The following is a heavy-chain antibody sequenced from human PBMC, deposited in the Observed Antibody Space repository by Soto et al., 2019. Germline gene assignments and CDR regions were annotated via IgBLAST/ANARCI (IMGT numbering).Heavy chain of an antibody. CDR1: GGSISSGGYY. D-gene: IGHD3-10*01. V-gene: IGHV4-31*03. Sequence: QVQLQESGPGLVKASQTLSLTCNVSGGSISSGGYYWTWIRQHPGKGLEWIGNIHHSGSTFYNPSLKSRVSISVDTSKNQFSLQLSSVTAADTAVYFCVRGVLSWGQGPLVTVSS. J-gene: IGHJ1*01. CDR3: VRGVLS. CDR2: IHHSGST.